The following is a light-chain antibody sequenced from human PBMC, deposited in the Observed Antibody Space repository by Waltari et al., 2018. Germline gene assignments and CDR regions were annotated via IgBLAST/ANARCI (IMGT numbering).Light chain of an antibody. CDR1: SSNIGAGYD. J-gene: IGLJ7*01. CDR3: QSYDGSLGGAV. Sequence: QSVLTQPPSVSGAPGQRVTISCTGSSSNIGAGYDVHWYQQLPGTAPKLLIYHNNNRPSGVPDRFSGSKAGTSASLAITGLQAEDEADYYCQSYDGSLGGAVFGGGTQLTVL. CDR2: HNN. V-gene: IGLV1-40*01.